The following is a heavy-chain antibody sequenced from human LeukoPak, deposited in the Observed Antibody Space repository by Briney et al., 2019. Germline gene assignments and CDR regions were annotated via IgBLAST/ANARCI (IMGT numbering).Heavy chain of an antibody. V-gene: IGHV3-23*01. J-gene: IGHJ4*02. Sequence: PGGSLRLSCAASGFTFSSYAMSWVRQAPGKGLEWVSAISGSGGSTYYADSVKGRFTISRDNSKNTLYLQMNSLRAEDTAVYYCARGQGGGQQLVRFYYFDYWGQGTLVTVSS. CDR3: ARGQGGGQQLVRFYYFDY. CDR1: GFTFSSYA. D-gene: IGHD6-13*01. CDR2: ISGSGGST.